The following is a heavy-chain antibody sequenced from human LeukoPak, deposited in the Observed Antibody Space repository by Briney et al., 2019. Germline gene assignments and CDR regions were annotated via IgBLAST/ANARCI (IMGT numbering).Heavy chain of an antibody. CDR1: DVSISIYY. D-gene: IGHD1-26*01. CDR2: IYYSGST. J-gene: IGHJ4*02. CDR3: ARQPWNMGAYYFDL. V-gene: IGHV4-59*08. Sequence: KPSETLSLTCTVSDVSISIYYWSWIRQPPGKGLEWIGYIYYSGSTKYNPSLTSRVTISIDTSKNQFSLKLNSVTATDAAVYYCARQPWNMGAYYFDLWGQGTLVTVSS.